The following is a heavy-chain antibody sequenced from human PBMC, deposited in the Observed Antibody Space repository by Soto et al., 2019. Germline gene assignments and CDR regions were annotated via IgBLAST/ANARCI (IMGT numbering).Heavy chain of an antibody. CDR2: IIPIFGTA. Sequence: SVKVSCKASGGTFSSYAISWVRQAPGQGLEWMGGIIPIFGTANYAQKFQGRVTITADESTSTAYMELSSLRSEDTAVYYCASVMTTVVTFDAFDIWGQGTMVTVSS. V-gene: IGHV1-69*13. D-gene: IGHD4-17*01. CDR3: ASVMTTVVTFDAFDI. J-gene: IGHJ3*02. CDR1: GGTFSSYA.